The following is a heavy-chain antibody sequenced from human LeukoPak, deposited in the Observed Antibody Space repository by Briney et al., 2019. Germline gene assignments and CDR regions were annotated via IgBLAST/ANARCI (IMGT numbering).Heavy chain of an antibody. CDR3: ARHIAVAGTWAYDY. Sequence: GGSLILSCVASGFTFNSYSMNWVRQAPGKGLEWVSYISSSSVTIYYADSVKGRFTISRDNAKNSLYLQMNSLRDEDTAVYYCARHIAVAGTWAYDYWGQGTLVTVSS. CDR1: GFTFNSYS. J-gene: IGHJ4*02. V-gene: IGHV3-48*02. D-gene: IGHD6-19*01. CDR2: ISSSSVTI.